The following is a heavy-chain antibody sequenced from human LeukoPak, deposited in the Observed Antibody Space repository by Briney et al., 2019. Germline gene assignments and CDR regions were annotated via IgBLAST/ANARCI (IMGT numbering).Heavy chain of an antibody. CDR1: GFTFSSYG. V-gene: IGHV3-30*03. Sequence: GRSLRLSCAASGFTFSSYGMHWVRQAPGKGLEWVAVISYDGSNKYYADSVKGRFTIPRDNSKNTLYLQMNSLRAEDTAVYYCAREVAARRLGSWFDPWGQGTLVTVSS. CDR3: AREVAARRLGSWFDP. J-gene: IGHJ5*02. CDR2: ISYDGSNK. D-gene: IGHD6-6*01.